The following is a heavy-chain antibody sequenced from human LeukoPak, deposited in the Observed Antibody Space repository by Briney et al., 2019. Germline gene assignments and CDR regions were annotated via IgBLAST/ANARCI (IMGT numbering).Heavy chain of an antibody. Sequence: PSETLSLTCTVSGGSISSSSYYWGWIRQPPGKGLEWIGSIYYSGSTYYNPSLKSRVTISVDTSKNQFSLKLSSVTAADTAVYYCARRIVVVTAWDAFDIWGQGTMVTVSS. V-gene: IGHV4-39*01. D-gene: IGHD2-21*02. CDR1: GGSISSSSYY. CDR2: IYYSGST. J-gene: IGHJ3*02. CDR3: ARRIVVVTAWDAFDI.